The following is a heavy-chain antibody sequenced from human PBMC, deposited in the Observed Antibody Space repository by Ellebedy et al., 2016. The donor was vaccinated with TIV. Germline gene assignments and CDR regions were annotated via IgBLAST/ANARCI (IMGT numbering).Heavy chain of an antibody. CDR1: GGSISSYY. J-gene: IGHJ3*02. CDR3: ATRILAVALNAFDI. Sequence: MPSETLSLTCTVSGGSISSYYWTWIRQPPGKGLEWIGYIYHNGNTNYNPSLKSRVTISVDTSKNQFSLKLSSVTAADTAVYYCATRILAVALNAFDIWGKGTMVTVSS. V-gene: IGHV4-59*08. CDR2: IYHNGNT. D-gene: IGHD6-19*01.